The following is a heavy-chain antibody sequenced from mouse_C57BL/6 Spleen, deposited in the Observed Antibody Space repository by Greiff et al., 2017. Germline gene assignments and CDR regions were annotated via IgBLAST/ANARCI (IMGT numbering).Heavy chain of an antibody. J-gene: IGHJ1*03. D-gene: IGHD1-1*01. V-gene: IGHV1-72*01. CDR2: IDPNSGGT. Sequence: QVQLQQPGAELVKPGASVKLSCKASGFTFTSYWMHWVKQRPGRGLEWIGRIDPNSGGTKYNEKFTSKATLSVDTPSSTDYMQLSSLTSEDSAVYYCAREVITTVEGWYYDGWGTGTTVTVSS. CDR3: AREVITTVEGWYYDG. CDR1: GFTFTSYW.